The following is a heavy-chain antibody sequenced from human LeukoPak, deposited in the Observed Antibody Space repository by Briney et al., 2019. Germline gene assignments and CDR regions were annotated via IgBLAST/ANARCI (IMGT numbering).Heavy chain of an antibody. V-gene: IGHV4-34*01. Sequence: PSETLSHTCAVYGGSFSGYYWSWIRQPPGKGLEWIGEINHSGSTNYNPSLKSRVTISVDTSKNQFSLKLSSVTAADTAVYYCAREINNNFDYWGQGTLVTVSS. CDR1: GGSFSGYY. CDR2: INHSGST. D-gene: IGHD1-14*01. CDR3: AREINNNFDY. J-gene: IGHJ4*02.